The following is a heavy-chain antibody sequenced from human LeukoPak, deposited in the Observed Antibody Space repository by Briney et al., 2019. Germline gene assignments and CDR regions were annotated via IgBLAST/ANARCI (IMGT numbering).Heavy chain of an antibody. J-gene: IGHJ4*02. CDR2: ISYDGSNK. V-gene: IGHV3-30*18. Sequence: PGGSLRLSCAASGFTFSTYDMHWVRQAPGKGLEWVAVISYDGSNKYYADSVKGRFTISRDNSKNTLYLQMNSLRAEDTAVYYCAKDRIQLWLGPFDYWGQGTLVTVSS. CDR1: GFTFSTYD. D-gene: IGHD5-18*01. CDR3: AKDRIQLWLGPFDY.